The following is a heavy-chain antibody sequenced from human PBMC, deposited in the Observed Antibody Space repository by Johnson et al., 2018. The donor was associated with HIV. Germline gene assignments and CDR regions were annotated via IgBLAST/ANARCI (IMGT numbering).Heavy chain of an antibody. CDR3: ARKQWLEIPSDALDV. D-gene: IGHD6-19*01. CDR2: IYSGGST. CDR1: GFTVSSNY. Sequence: EQLVESGGGLVQPGGSLRLSCAASGFTVSSNYMSWVRQAPGKGLEWVSVIYSGGSTYSADSVKGRFTISRDNSKNTLYLQMNSLRAEDTAVYYCARKQWLEIPSDALDVWGQGTMVTVSS. J-gene: IGHJ3*01. V-gene: IGHV3-66*01.